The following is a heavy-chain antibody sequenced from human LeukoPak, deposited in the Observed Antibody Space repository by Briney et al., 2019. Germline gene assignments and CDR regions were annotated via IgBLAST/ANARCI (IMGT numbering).Heavy chain of an antibody. CDR1: GFTFSSYS. CDR2: ISSSSSTM. D-gene: IGHD6-19*01. Sequence: GSLRLSCAASGFTFSSYSMNWVRQAPGKGLEWVSYISSSSSTMYYADSVKGRFTISRDNAKNSLSLQMNSLRAEDTAVYYCARERKYSSGWYPNYFDYWGQGTLVTVSS. V-gene: IGHV3-48*01. CDR3: ARERKYSSGWYPNYFDY. J-gene: IGHJ4*02.